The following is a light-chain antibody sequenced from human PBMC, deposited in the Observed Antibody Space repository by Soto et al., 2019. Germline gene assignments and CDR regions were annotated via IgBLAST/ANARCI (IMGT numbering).Light chain of an antibody. CDR1: ESVTNY. CDR3: QQRSDWPRT. V-gene: IGKV3-11*01. CDR2: GVC. J-gene: IGKJ1*01. Sequence: PWVSRTLSCRASESVTNYLAWYQQKPGQAPRLIVYGVCNRATGIPARLSGGGSGSVFTLTISNLEPEDFAGYYCQQRSDWPRTFGEGTKLDIK.